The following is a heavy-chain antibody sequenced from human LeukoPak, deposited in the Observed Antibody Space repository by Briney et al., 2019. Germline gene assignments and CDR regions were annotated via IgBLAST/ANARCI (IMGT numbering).Heavy chain of an antibody. CDR3: ARGGICSSTSCYPFDP. CDR1: GGSFSGYY. D-gene: IGHD2-2*01. V-gene: IGHV4-34*01. Sequence: PSETLSLTCAVYGGSFSGYYWSWIRQPPGKGLEWIGEINHSGSTNYNPSLKSRVTISVDTSKNQFSLKLSSVTAADTAVYYCARGGICSSTSCYPFDPWGQGTLVTVPS. J-gene: IGHJ5*02. CDR2: INHSGST.